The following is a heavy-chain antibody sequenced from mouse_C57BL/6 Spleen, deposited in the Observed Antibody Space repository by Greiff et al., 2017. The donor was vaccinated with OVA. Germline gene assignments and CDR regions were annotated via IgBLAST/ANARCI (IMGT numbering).Heavy chain of an antibody. CDR1: GYTFTTYP. J-gene: IGHJ3*01. D-gene: IGHD2-12*01. Sequence: QVQLQQSGAELVKPGASVKMSCTASGYTFTTYPIAWVRQNHGKSLEWIGTFHPDNDDTKYNEKFKGKSTLTVEKASSTVYLELSRLTSDDSAVYYCARASNDPFAYWGQGTLVTVSA. V-gene: IGHV1-47*01. CDR3: ARASNDPFAY. CDR2: FHPDNDDT.